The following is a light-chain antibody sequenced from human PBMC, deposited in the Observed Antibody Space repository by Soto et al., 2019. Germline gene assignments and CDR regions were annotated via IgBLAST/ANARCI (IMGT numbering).Light chain of an antibody. CDR2: DAS. CDR3: QQYHTSWT. V-gene: IGKV1-5*01. CDR1: QTITTW. Sequence: DIRVTQSPPTLSAPVGDRVTITCRASQTITTWMAWYQQKPGKAPKLRVYDASTLQSGVPSRLSGSGSGTEFTLTITSMQPDDFATYYCQQYHTSWTFGQGTKVDI. J-gene: IGKJ1*01.